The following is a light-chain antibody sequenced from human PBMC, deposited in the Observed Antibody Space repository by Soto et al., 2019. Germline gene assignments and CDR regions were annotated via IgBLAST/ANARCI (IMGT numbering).Light chain of an antibody. J-gene: IGLJ1*01. CDR1: SSDVGGYKY. CDR2: EVT. Sequence: QSVLTQPASVSGSPGQSITISCTGTSSDVGGYKYVSWYQQHPDKAPKLMIYEVTNRPSGVSNRFSGSKSGNTASLTISGLQAEDEADYYCSSYTSSSTRVFGTGTKLTVL. CDR3: SSYTSSSTRV. V-gene: IGLV2-14*01.